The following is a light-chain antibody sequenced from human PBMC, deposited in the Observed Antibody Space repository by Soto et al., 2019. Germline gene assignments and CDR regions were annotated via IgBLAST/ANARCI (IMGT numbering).Light chain of an antibody. CDR3: QQRHMWPIT. Sequence: VVLTQSPVTLSLSPEERATLSCRASQSFRGLLAWYQQKPGQAPRLLIYDAYNRATGIPPRFSGSGPGTDFTLTISSLEPEDSAVYYCQQRHMWPITFGQGTRLEIK. V-gene: IGKV3-11*01. J-gene: IGKJ5*01. CDR2: DAY. CDR1: QSFRGL.